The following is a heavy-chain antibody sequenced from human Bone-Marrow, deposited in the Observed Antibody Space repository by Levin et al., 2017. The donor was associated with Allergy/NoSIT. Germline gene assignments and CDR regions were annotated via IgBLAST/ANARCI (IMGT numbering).Heavy chain of an antibody. D-gene: IGHD2-2*01. CDR1: GFTFGNYT. CDR3: TREEYCSSTTCFVY. J-gene: IGHJ4*02. CDR2: IRKTAYGGTT. Sequence: PAGGSLRLSCTTSGFTFGNYTMSWFRQAPGKGLEWVGFIRKTAYGGTTEYAASVRGRFSISRDDSKSIAFLQMNSLKTEDTAFYYCTREEYCSSTTCFVYWGQGALVTVSS. V-gene: IGHV3-49*03.